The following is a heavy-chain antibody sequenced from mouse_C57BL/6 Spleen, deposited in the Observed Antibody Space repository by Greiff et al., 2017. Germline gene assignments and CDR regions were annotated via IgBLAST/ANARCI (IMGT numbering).Heavy chain of an antibody. CDR2: IDPANGNT. J-gene: IGHJ1*03. D-gene: IGHD1-1*01. CDR3: ASSPYYGSRNWYFDV. V-gene: IGHV14-3*01. CDR1: GFNIKNTY. Sequence: VQLQQSVAELVRPGASVKLSCTASGFNIKNTYMHWVKQRPEQGLEWIGRIDPANGNTKYAPKFQGKATITADTSSNTAYLQLSSLTSEDTAIYYCASSPYYGSRNWYFDVWGTVTTVTVSS.